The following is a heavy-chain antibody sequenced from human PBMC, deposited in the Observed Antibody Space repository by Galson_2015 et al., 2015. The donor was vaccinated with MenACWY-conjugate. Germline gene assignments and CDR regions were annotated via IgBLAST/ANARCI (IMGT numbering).Heavy chain of an antibody. J-gene: IGHJ4*02. Sequence: QSGAEVKKPGESLKISCKGSGYSFPNYWIGWVRQMPGKGLEWMGIIYPGDSDTRYSPSFQGQVTISADKSISTAYLQWSSLKASDSAMYYCARPASGHSSSCDYWGQGTRVTVSA. D-gene: IGHD6-13*01. CDR2: IYPGDSDT. CDR1: GYSFPNYW. CDR3: ARPASGHSSSCDY. V-gene: IGHV5-51*03.